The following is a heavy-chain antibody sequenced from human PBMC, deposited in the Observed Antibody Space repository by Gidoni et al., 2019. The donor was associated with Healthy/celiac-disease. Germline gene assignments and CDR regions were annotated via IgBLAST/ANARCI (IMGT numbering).Heavy chain of an antibody. V-gene: IGHV3-30-3*01. CDR1: GFTFSSYA. CDR3: ARDTSSSGWTTVDY. D-gene: IGHD6-19*01. CDR2: ISYDGSNK. J-gene: IGHJ4*02. Sequence: QVQLVESGGGVVQPGRSLRLSCAASGFTFSSYAMHWVRQAPGKGLEWVAVISYDGSNKYYADSVKGRFTISRDNSKNTLYLQMNSLRAEDTAVYYCARDTSSSGWTTVDYWGQGTLVTVSS.